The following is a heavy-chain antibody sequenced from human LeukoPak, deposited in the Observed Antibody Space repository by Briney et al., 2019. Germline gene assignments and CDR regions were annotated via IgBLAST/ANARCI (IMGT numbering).Heavy chain of an antibody. CDR2: ISGSTSTI. V-gene: IGHV3-48*04. J-gene: IGHJ4*02. CDR1: GFIFSNCD. Sequence: GGSLRLSCEASGFIFSNCDMNWVRQAPGKGLEWVSYISGSTSTIYYADSVKGRFTISRDNAKNSLYLQMNSLRAEDTAVYYCASTYQYGGNLPFDSWGQGILVTVSS. D-gene: IGHD4-23*01. CDR3: ASTYQYGGNLPFDS.